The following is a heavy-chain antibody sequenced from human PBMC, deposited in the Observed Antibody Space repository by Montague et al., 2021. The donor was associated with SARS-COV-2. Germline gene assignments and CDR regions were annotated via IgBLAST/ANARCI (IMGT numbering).Heavy chain of an antibody. J-gene: IGHJ6*02. D-gene: IGHD1-20*01. V-gene: IGHV4-4*09. CDR3: ARLTGSRVYYYHYGLDV. CDR2: IDNSGST. CDR1: GDSIRESH. Sequence: SETLSLTRTVSGDSIRESHWSWIRQPPGKGLEWIGYIDNSGSTNYNPALESRVTLTVSASNNQFYLTLRSVTAADTAVYYCARLTGSRVYYYHYGLDVWGLGTTVTVSS.